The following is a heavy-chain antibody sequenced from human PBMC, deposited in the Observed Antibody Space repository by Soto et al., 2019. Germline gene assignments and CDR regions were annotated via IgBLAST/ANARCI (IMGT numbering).Heavy chain of an antibody. Sequence: EVHLLESGGDLVQPGGSLRLSCAASGFPFSTYAMSWVRQAPGKGLEWVSIITNTGDNTHYTESVKGRCTISRDHSNNTLYLQMNSLSADDPAVYYCSKEGRNSYGYDLWGQGILVTVSS. J-gene: IGHJ2*01. CDR1: GFPFSTYA. CDR3: SKEGRNSYGYDL. D-gene: IGHD5-18*01. CDR2: ITNTGDNT. V-gene: IGHV3-23*01.